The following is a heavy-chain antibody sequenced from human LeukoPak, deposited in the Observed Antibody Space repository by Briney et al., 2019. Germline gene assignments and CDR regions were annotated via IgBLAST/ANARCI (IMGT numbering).Heavy chain of an antibody. Sequence: ASVKVSCKAPGYTFSGYYMHWVRQAPGQGLDWLGWIYPDSGGTNSAQKFQGRVTMTRDTSINTAYMELSRLRSDDTAVYYCARAVTTAVPAFDYWGQGTLVTVSS. CDR1: GYTFSGYY. V-gene: IGHV1-2*02. CDR3: ARAVTTAVPAFDY. D-gene: IGHD4-11*01. CDR2: IYPDSGGT. J-gene: IGHJ4*02.